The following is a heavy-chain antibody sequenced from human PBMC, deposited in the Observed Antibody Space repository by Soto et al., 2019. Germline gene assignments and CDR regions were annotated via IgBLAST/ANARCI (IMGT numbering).Heavy chain of an antibody. CDR1: GFTFSSYS. V-gene: IGHV3-21*01. CDR3: ARDQLISTNIGAFDI. D-gene: IGHD2-2*01. J-gene: IGHJ3*02. CDR2: ISSSSSYI. Sequence: GGSLGLSCAASGFTFSSYSMNWVRQAPGKGLEWVSSISSSSSYIYYADSVKGRFTISRDNAKNSLYLQMNSLRAEDTAVYYCARDQLISTNIGAFDIWGQGTMVTV.